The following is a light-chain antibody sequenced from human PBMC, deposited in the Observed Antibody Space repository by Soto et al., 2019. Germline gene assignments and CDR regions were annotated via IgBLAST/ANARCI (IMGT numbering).Light chain of an antibody. J-gene: IGKJ1*01. V-gene: IGKV1-39*01. CDR3: QQSYSTPRT. CDR1: QTISTY. Sequence: DIQMYQSPSPLSASVGDRVTITCRASQTISTYLNWYQQKPGKAPKLLIYGASSLQSGVPSRFSGSGSGTDFTLTISSLQPEDFATYYCQQSYSTPRTFGQGTKVDIK. CDR2: GAS.